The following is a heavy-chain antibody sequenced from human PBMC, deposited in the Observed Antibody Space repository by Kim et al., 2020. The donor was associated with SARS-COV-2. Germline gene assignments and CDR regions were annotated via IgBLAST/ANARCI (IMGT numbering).Heavy chain of an antibody. CDR2: ISSSSSTI. Sequence: GGSLRLSCAASGFTFSSYSMNWVRQAPGKGLEWVSYISSSSSTIYYADSVKGRFTISRDNAKNSLYLQMNSLRAEDTAVYYCARLDLYGMDVWGQGTTVTVSS. CDR1: GFTFSSYS. J-gene: IGHJ6*02. D-gene: IGHD6-6*01. V-gene: IGHV3-48*04. CDR3: ARLDLYGMDV.